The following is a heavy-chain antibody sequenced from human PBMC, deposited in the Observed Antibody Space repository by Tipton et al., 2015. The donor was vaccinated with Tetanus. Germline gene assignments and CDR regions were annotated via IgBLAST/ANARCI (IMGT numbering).Heavy chain of an antibody. Sequence: TLSLTCAVSGGSISSGDYSWSWIRQPPGKGLEWIGYTYHTGGTYYNPSFKSRVTVSVDRSNNQFSLEMTSVTAADTAVYFCARAPYNSPGKYYFDYWGQGILVTVSS. CDR1: GGSISSGDYS. CDR2: TYHTGGT. V-gene: IGHV4-30-2*01. J-gene: IGHJ4*02. CDR3: ARAPYNSPGKYYFDY. D-gene: IGHD5-24*01.